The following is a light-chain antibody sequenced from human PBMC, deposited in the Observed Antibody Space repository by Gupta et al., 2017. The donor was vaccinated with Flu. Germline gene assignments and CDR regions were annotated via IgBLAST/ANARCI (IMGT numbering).Light chain of an antibody. Sequence: CKSSQSVLSISNNKNYVAWYQQKPGQPPKLLIYWASSRESGIPDRFRGRGSGTDFSLSISSLQAEDVAVYYCQQYLTTPLTFGGGTNVEI. CDR2: WAS. V-gene: IGKV4-1*01. J-gene: IGKJ4*01. CDR3: QQYLTTPLT. CDR1: QSVLSISNNKNY.